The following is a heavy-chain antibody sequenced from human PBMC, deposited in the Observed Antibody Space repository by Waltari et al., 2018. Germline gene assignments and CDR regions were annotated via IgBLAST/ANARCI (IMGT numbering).Heavy chain of an antibody. V-gene: IGHV3-53*01. CDR2: IYSGGST. CDR1: GFPVSSNY. J-gene: IGHJ4*02. CDR3: ARRAYCGGDCYSGYHY. Sequence: EVQLVESGGGLIQPGGSLSLSCAASGFPVSSNYMSWVRQAPGKGLEWVSVIYSGGSTYYADSVKGRFTISRDNSKNTLYLQMNSLRAEDTAVYYCARRAYCGGDCYSGYHYWGQGTLVTVSS. D-gene: IGHD2-21*02.